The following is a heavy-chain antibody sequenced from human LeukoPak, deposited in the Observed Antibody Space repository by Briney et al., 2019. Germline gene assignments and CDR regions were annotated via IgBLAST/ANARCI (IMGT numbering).Heavy chain of an antibody. CDR2: ISRDGTNK. J-gene: IGHJ4*02. CDR3: ARGGLESSGRDY. D-gene: IGHD6-19*01. CDR1: GFTFSSFA. Sequence: GGSLRLSCAASGFTFSSFAMHWVRQAPGKGLEWVAVISRDGTNKYYIDSVKGRFTFSRDNSKDTLYLQMNSLRAEDAGVYYWARGGLESSGRDYGGQGTLVTVSS. V-gene: IGHV3-30-3*01.